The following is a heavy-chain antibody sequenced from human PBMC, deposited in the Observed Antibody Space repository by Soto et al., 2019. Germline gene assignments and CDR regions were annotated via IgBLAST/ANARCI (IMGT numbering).Heavy chain of an antibody. J-gene: IGHJ6*02. CDR1: GGTFSSYA. D-gene: IGHD4-4*01. CDR3: ARNGHDYKEHGMDV. CDR2: IIPIFGTA. V-gene: IGHV1-69*12. Sequence: QVQLVQSGAEVKKPGSPVKVTCKASGGTFSSYAISWVRQAPGQGLDWMGGIIPIFGTANYAQKFQGRVMITADESRSTAYMEQSSLRSEDTAVYYCARNGHDYKEHGMDVWGQGTTVTVSS.